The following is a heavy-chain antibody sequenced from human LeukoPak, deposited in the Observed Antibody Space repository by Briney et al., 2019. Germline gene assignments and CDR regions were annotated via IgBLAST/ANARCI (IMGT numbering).Heavy chain of an antibody. D-gene: IGHD5-12*01. Sequence: GASVKVSCKASGYTFTSYGISWVRQAPGQGLEWMGWISAYNGNTNYAQKLQGRVTMTTDTSTSTAYMELRSLRSDDTAVYYCARDRSKRGYDLGGRGEIDYWGQGTLVTVSS. CDR2: ISAYNGNT. V-gene: IGHV1-18*01. CDR3: ARDRSKRGYDLGGRGEIDY. CDR1: GYTFTSYG. J-gene: IGHJ4*02.